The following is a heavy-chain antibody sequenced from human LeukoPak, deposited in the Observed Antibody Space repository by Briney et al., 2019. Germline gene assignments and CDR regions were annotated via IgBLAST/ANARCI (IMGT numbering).Heavy chain of an antibody. CDR1: GFTFSSYG. J-gene: IGHJ6*03. Sequence: PGRSLRLSCAASGFTFSSYGMHWVRQAPGKGLEWVAVISYDGSNKYYADSVKGRFTISRDNSKNTLYLQMNSLRAEDTAVYYCARNGATSVFYYCYYYMDVWGKGTTVTVSS. D-gene: IGHD1-26*01. CDR3: ARNGATSVFYYCYYYMDV. V-gene: IGHV3-30*03. CDR2: ISYDGSNK.